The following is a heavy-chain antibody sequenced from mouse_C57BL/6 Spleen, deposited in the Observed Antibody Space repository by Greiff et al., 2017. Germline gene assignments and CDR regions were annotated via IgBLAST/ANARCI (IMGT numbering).Heavy chain of an antibody. CDR2: IDPSDSNT. Sequence: VQLQQPGAELVKPGASVKLSCKASGYTFTSYWMQWVKQRPGQGLEWIGEIDPSDSNTNYNQKFKGKATLTVDTSASTAYMPVGSLTSADSAVYYCARDYYGSSYFGYWGQGATLTVSS. CDR3: ARDYYGSSYFGY. D-gene: IGHD1-1*01. J-gene: IGHJ2*01. CDR1: GYTFTSYW. V-gene: IGHV1-50*01.